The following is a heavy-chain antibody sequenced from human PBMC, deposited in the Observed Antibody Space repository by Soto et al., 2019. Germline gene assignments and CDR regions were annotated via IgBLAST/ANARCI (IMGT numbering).Heavy chain of an antibody. J-gene: IGHJ4*02. CDR3: ARSYSGYDSSVERIYDY. CDR2: MNPNSGNT. V-gene: IGHV1-8*01. CDR1: GYTFTSYD. D-gene: IGHD5-12*01. Sequence: ASVKVSCKASGYTFTSYDINWVRQATGQGLEWMGWMNPNSGNTGYAQKFQGRVTMTRDTSISTAYMELSSLRSEDTAVYYCARSYSGYDSSVERIYDYWGQGTLVTVSS.